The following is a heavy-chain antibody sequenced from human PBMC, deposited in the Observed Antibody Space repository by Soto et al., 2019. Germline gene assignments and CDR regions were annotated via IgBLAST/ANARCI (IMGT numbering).Heavy chain of an antibody. Sequence: SETLSLTCAVYGGSFSGYYWSWIRQPPGKGLEWVGEINHSGSTNYNPSLKSRVTMSVDTSKNQFSLKMSSVTAADTALYYCAGQVGLLVTPVMRDYYYYYGMDVWGQGTPVTVSS. CDR2: INHSGST. CDR3: AGQVGLLVTPVMRDYYYYYGMDV. V-gene: IGHV4-34*01. J-gene: IGHJ6*02. D-gene: IGHD2-2*01. CDR1: GGSFSGYY.